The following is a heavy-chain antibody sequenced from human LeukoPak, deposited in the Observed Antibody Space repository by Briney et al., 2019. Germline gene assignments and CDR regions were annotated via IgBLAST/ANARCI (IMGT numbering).Heavy chain of an antibody. J-gene: IGHJ3*02. CDR1: GYTFTSYA. CDR2: INAGNGNT. D-gene: IGHD3-3*01. CDR3: ARNCPPYYDFWSGNGDAFDI. V-gene: IGHV1-3*01. Sequence: ASVKVSCKASGYTFTSYAIHWVRQAPGQRLEWMGWINAGNGNTKYSQKFQGRVTITRDTSASTAYMELSSLRSEDTAVFYCARNCPPYYDFWSGNGDAFDIWGQGTMVTVSS.